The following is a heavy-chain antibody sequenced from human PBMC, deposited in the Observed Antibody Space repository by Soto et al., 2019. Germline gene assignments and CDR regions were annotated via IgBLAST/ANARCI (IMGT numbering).Heavy chain of an antibody. D-gene: IGHD3-22*01. J-gene: IGHJ5*02. CDR2: ISGSGGST. Sequence: EVQLLEAGGNLVQPGGSLRLSCAASGFTFHNYAMSWVRQAPGKGLEWVSAISGSGGSTYYADSVKGRFTISRDNSKNTLYLQMNSLRAEDTAVYYCAKDSMIVYNWFDPWGQGTLVTVSS. V-gene: IGHV3-23*01. CDR1: GFTFHNYA. CDR3: AKDSMIVYNWFDP.